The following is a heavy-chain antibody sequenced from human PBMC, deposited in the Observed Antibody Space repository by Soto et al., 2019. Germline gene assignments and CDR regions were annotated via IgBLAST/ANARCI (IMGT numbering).Heavy chain of an antibody. Sequence: GRTYDNPSLQSRVTISIDASKNQFSLKLTSVTTADPSIYYCARRRASDYGGNHHPYYFDRWGQGTLVTVSS. CDR3: ARRRASDYGGNHHPYYFDR. D-gene: IGHD4-17*01. J-gene: IGHJ4*02. V-gene: IGHV4-30-2*03. CDR2: GRT.